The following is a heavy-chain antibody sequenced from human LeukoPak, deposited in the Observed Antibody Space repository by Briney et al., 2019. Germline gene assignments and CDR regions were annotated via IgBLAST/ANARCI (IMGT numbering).Heavy chain of an antibody. Sequence: SETLSLTCVVSGGSLSGYYWGWIRQPPGKGLEWIGEIHHIGATTSNPSLKSRVSLSLDTSRNQLSLRLISVTAADTGLYFCARGLDKTFWYFDLWGRGTLVTVSS. CDR1: GGSLSGYY. V-gene: IGHV4-34*01. CDR2: IHHIGAT. J-gene: IGHJ2*01. CDR3: ARGLDKTFWYFDL. D-gene: IGHD3-9*01.